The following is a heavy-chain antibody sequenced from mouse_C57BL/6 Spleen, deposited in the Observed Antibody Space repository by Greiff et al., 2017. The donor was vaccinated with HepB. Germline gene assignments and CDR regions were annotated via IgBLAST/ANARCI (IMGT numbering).Heavy chain of an antibody. CDR3: ARSYYSNYFDY. J-gene: IGHJ2*01. D-gene: IGHD2-5*01. CDR1: GFTFTDYN. V-gene: IGHV1-22*01. CDR2: INPNNGGT. Sequence: EVQLQQSGPELVKPGASVKMSCKASGFTFTDYNMHWVKQSHGKSLEWIGYINPNNGGTSYNQKFKGKATLTVNKSSSTAYMELRSLTSEDSAVYYCARSYYSNYFDYWGQGTTLTVSS.